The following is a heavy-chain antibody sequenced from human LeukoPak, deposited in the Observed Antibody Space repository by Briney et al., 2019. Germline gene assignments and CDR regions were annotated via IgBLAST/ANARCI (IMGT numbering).Heavy chain of an antibody. CDR3: VRGAVGTGVRFDP. Sequence: GGSLRLSCTASGFTFGDYAMSWVRQAPGKGLEWVSRINIDGATTNYADSVKGRFTISRDNAKNTLHLQMNSLRADDTAVYYCVRGAVGTGVRFDPWGQGTLVTVSS. CDR2: INIDGATT. CDR1: GFTFGDYA. D-gene: IGHD1-26*01. J-gene: IGHJ5*02. V-gene: IGHV3-74*01.